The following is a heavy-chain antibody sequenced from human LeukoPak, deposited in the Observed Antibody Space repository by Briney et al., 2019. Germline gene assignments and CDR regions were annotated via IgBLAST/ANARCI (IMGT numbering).Heavy chain of an antibody. D-gene: IGHD2-15*01. Sequence: GGSLRLSCAASGFTFSSYSMNWVRQAPGKGLEWVSSISSSSSYIYYADSVKGRFTISRDNAKNSLYLQMNSLRAKDTAVYWSARDWSYCSGGSCYPPHYGMDVWGKRTTVTVS. CDR2: ISSSSSYI. V-gene: IGHV3-21*01. J-gene: IGHJ6*04. CDR3: ARDWSYCSGGSCYPPHYGMDV. CDR1: GFTFSSYS.